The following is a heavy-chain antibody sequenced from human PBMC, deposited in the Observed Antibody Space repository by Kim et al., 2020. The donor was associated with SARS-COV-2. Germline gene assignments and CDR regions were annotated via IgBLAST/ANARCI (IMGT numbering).Heavy chain of an antibody. D-gene: IGHD6-19*01. V-gene: IGHV4-39*01. Sequence: SNPSHKSRLSLSVDTSKHQLSLTLSSVTAADTAVYYCARRGIAGAGHSDYWGQGTLVTLSS. J-gene: IGHJ4*02. CDR3: ARRGIAGAGHSDY.